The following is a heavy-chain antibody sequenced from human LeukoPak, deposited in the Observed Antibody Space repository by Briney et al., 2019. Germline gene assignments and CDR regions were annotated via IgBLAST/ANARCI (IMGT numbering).Heavy chain of an antibody. V-gene: IGHV3-23*01. Sequence: TGASLRLSCAASGFTFSNYAMSWVRQAPGKGLEWVSSITGSGGNTYYADSVKGRLTISRADSKNTVFLQMNSLRAEDTAVYYCAKCGDYDVLTGYYVSDYWGQGTLVTVSS. CDR1: GFTFSNYA. CDR2: ITGSGGNT. CDR3: AKCGDYDVLTGYYVSDY. J-gene: IGHJ4*02. D-gene: IGHD3-9*01.